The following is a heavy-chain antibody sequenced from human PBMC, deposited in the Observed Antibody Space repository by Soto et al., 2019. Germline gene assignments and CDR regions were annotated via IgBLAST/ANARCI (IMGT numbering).Heavy chain of an antibody. V-gene: IGHV1-46*01. J-gene: IGHJ6*02. CDR3: AREPGVAPATFEGDYYHYGSDA. CDR2: INPGYGST. D-gene: IGHD2-2*01. Sequence: QVQLVQSGAEVKKPGASVKVSCKASGYAFTNYHMHWVRQAPGQGLEWMGVINPGYGSTSYTPKVPSRATMTRHTSTSTGYMELSRLTSDATAIYYCAREPGVAPATFEGDYYHYGSDAWGQGTTVTVSS. CDR1: GYAFTNYH.